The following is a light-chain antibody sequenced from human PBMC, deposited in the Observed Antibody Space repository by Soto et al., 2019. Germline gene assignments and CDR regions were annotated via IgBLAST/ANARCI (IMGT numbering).Light chain of an antibody. V-gene: IGLV2-14*01. J-gene: IGLJ2*01. CDR2: EIS. CDR1: SSDVGASDY. Sequence: QSALTQPASVSESPGQSITISCTGTSSDVGASDYVSWYQQHPGKAPQLIIYEISNRPSGVSNRFSGSKSGNTASLTISGLQPEDESDYYCSSYTTSRTLVFGGGTKLTVL. CDR3: SSYTTSRTLV.